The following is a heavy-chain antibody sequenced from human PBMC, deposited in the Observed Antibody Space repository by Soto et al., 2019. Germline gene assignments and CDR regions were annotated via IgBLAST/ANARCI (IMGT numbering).Heavy chain of an antibody. V-gene: IGHV2-26*01. Sequence: QVTLKESGPVLVKPTETLTLTCTVSGFSLSNAGMGVSWIRQPPGKALEWLAHIFSNDERRFSTSLKNRLTIPKDTVNSRGVLIMTNMDPVDTATYSCAQTEDGGRSRTPAGWFDAWGQGTLVTVSS. D-gene: IGHD2-2*01. CDR3: AQTEDGGRSRTPAGWFDA. CDR1: GFSLSNAGMG. CDR2: IFSNDER. J-gene: IGHJ5*02.